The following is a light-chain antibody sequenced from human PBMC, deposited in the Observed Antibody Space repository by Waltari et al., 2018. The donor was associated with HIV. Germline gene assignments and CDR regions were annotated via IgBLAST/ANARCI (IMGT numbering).Light chain of an antibody. CDR1: NSDIGDFDF. CDR2: DVN. Sequence: QSALTQPASVSGSPGQSITISCNGSNSDIGDFDFVSWYQQHPGKAPRLIIYDVNSRPSGISGRFSGSKSVNTASLTIYGLQAEDEAEYFCGSYSGTTTLGVFGTGTTVTVL. CDR3: GSYSGTTTLGV. V-gene: IGLV2-14*03. J-gene: IGLJ1*01.